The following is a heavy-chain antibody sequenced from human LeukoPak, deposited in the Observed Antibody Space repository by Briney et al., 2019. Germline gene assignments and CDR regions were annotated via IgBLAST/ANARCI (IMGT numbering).Heavy chain of an antibody. J-gene: IGHJ6*03. CDR1: GGSFSGYY. CDR2: INHSGST. CDR3: ARHLRGYYYYYMDV. Sequence: NPSETLSLTCAVYGGSFSGYYWSWIRQPPGKGLEWIGEINHSGSTNYNPSLKSRVTISVDTSKNQFSLKLSSVTAADTAVYYCARHLRGYYYYYMDVWGKGTTVTISS. V-gene: IGHV4-34*01.